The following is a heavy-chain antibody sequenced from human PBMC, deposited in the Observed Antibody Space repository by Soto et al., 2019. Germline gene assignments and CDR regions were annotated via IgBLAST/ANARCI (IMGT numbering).Heavy chain of an antibody. D-gene: IGHD2-15*01. CDR3: ARDGAHCSGGSCHEAEYFQH. CDR1: GFTFSTYA. J-gene: IGHJ1*01. CDR2: ILFDGSKK. V-gene: IGHV3-30-3*01. Sequence: PGGSLRLSCATSGFTFSTYAMHWVRQAPGKGLEWVAFILFDGSKKYYADSVKGRFTISRDTSENTLYLQMNSLRAEDTAVYYCARDGAHCSGGSCHEAEYFQHWGQGTLVTVSS.